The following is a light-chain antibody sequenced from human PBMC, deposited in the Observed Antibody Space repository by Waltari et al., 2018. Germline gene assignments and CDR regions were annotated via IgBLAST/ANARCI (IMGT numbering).Light chain of an antibody. CDR2: RAS. V-gene: IGKV3-20*01. Sequence: EIVLTQSPGTASLSHGERVTPSFRASQSVGSSSLAWYQQKPGQAPRLVIYRASRRATGIPDRFSGSGSGTDFSLTISRLEPEDFAVYYCQQHGTLPATFGQGTKVEIK. CDR1: QSVGSSS. CDR3: QQHGTLPAT. J-gene: IGKJ1*01.